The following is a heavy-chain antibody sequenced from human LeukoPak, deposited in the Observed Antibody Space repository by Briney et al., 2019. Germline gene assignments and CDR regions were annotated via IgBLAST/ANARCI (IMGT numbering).Heavy chain of an antibody. CDR1: GGSISSHIHY. J-gene: IGHJ4*02. V-gene: IGHV4-39*07. CDR3: ARGGTVTNFGY. D-gene: IGHD4-17*01. CDR2: IYYTGST. Sequence: SETLSLTCTVSGGSISSHIHYWGWIRQPPGKGLEWIGTIYYTGSTYYNPSLKSRVTISVDTSKNQFSLKLSSVTAADTAVYYCARGGTVTNFGYWGQGTLVTVSS.